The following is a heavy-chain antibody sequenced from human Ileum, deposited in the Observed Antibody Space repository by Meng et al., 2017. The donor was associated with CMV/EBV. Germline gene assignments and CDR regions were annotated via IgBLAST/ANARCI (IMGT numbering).Heavy chain of an antibody. CDR2: ISHVGAT. CDR1: VVAFSKYR. J-gene: IGHJ4*02. D-gene: IGHD3-3*01. V-gene: IGHV4-34*01. Sequence: HQWVSVYLKPTRSLPPMSAVNVVAFSKYRWTGIRQHPGKGLKWIGEISHVGATNYTPSLRGRVTISVDMSKKQFSLNLASVTAADTAIYYCARASPQRRFLSYWGQGTLVTVSS. CDR3: ARASPQRRFLSY.